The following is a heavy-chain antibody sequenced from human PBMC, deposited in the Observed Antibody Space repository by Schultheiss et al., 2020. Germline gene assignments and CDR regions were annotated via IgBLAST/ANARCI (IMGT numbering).Heavy chain of an antibody. V-gene: IGHV4-39*01. D-gene: IGHD6-19*01. Sequence: SQPLSLTCTVSGGSISSSSYYWGWIRQPPGKGLEWIGSIYYSGSTYYNPSLKSRVTISVDTSKNQFSLKLSSVTAADTAVYYCARVVISVWAQFIAVAGGGWFDPWGQGTLVTVAS. CDR3: ARVVISVWAQFIAVAGGGWFDP. CDR1: GGSISSSSYY. J-gene: IGHJ5*02. CDR2: IYYSGST.